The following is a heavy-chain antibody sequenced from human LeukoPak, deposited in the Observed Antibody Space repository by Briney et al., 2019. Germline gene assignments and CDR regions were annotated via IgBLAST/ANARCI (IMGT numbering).Heavy chain of an antibody. CDR3: ARRDSSGYSFDS. Sequence: GESLKISCKGFGYSFSIYWFAWVRKMPGKGLEWMGNIYPGDSDIRYSPSFQGLVTFSADKSISTAYLQWSSLKASDTAMYYCARRDSSGYSFDSWGQGTLVTVSS. J-gene: IGHJ5*01. D-gene: IGHD3-22*01. CDR1: GYSFSIYW. CDR2: IYPGDSDI. V-gene: IGHV5-51*01.